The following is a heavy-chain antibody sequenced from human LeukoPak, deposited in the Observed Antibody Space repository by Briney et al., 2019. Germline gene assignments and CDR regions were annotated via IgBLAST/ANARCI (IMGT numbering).Heavy chain of an antibody. V-gene: IGHV4-59*01. CDR3: ARGHIVVVPAAKNWFDP. J-gene: IGHJ5*02. CDR1: GGSISSYY. Sequence: PSETLSLTCTVPGGSISSYYWSWIRQPPGKGLEWIGYIYYSGSTNYNPSLKSRVTLSVDTSKNQFSLKLSSVTAADTAVYYCARGHIVVVPAAKNWFDPWGQGTLVTVSS. D-gene: IGHD2-2*01. CDR2: IYYSGST.